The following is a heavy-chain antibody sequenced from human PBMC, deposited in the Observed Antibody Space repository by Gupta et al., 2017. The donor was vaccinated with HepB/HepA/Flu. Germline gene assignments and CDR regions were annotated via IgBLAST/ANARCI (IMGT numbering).Heavy chain of an antibody. V-gene: IGHV3-7*01. CDR1: GFTFSTYW. CDR3: ARVIGFLWFGDSYPGGMDG. D-gene: IGHD3-10*01. Sequence: EVQLVGSGGGLVQPGGSLRLSCAASGFTFSTYWMTWVRQAPGKGLEWVANIKQDGSDKYYVDSVNGRFTISRDNAKNSLYLQMNNLRAEDTAVDDCARVIGFLWFGDSYPGGMDGGGQGTTVTVSS. CDR2: IKQDGSDK. J-gene: IGHJ6*02.